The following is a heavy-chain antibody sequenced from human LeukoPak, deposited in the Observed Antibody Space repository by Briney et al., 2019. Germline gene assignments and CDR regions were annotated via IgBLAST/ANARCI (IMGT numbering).Heavy chain of an antibody. D-gene: IGHD3-3*01. CDR1: GYTFTGYY. CDR2: INPNSGGT. CDR3: ARDSTFWSGYYNTNWFDP. Sequence: PSVKVSCKASGYTFTGYYMHWVRQAPGQGLEWMGWINPNSGGTNYAQKFQGRVTMTRDTSISTAYMELSRLRSDDTAVYYCARDSTFWSGYYNTNWFDPWGQGTLVTVSS. V-gene: IGHV1-2*02. J-gene: IGHJ5*02.